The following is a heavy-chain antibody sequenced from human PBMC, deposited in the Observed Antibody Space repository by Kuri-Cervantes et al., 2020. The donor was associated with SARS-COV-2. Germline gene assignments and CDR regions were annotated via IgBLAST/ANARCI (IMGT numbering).Heavy chain of an antibody. D-gene: IGHD6-6*01. Sequence: SETLSLTCSVSGGSVRNSSYYWGWIRQPPGKGLEWIGNIYYTGNTYPNPSLESRVTISVDTSKNQFSLKLSSVTAADTAVYYCARRESSRAFDYWGQGTLVTVSS. CDR3: ARRESSRAFDY. CDR2: IYYTGNT. J-gene: IGHJ4*02. CDR1: GGSVRNSSYY. V-gene: IGHV4-39*07.